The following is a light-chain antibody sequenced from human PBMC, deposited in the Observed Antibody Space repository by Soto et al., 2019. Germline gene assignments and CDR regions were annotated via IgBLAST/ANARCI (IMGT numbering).Light chain of an antibody. J-gene: IGLJ1*01. CDR2: EGT. CDR3: CAYVGARSYV. V-gene: IGLV2-23*01. Sequence: QSLLTQPASVSGSPGQSITISCTGTNNLVSWYQQHPGKAPKVVVYEGTKRPSGVSNRFSGSNSGGTASLTISGLQAKDEASYFCCAYVGARSYVFGPGTKVTV. CDR1: NNL.